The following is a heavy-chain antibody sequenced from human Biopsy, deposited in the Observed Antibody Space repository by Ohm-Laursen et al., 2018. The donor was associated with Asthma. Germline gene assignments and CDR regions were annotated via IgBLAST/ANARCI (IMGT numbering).Heavy chain of an antibody. Sequence: SLRLSCAASGAHFGSYNMHWARQAPGKGLEWVAVITFDGSTQHYGNSVKGRFTISRDNAKNMLFLQMNSLRSDDTAVYYCSRDTLGYYFDIWGPGTQVTVSS. V-gene: IGHV3-30-3*01. CDR2: ITFDGSTQ. J-gene: IGHJ4*02. CDR3: SRDTLGYYFDI. CDR1: GAHFGSYN. D-gene: IGHD6-13*01.